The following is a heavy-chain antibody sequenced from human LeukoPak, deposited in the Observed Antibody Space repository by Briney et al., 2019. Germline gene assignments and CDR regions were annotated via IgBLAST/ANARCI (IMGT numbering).Heavy chain of an antibody. D-gene: IGHD4-11*01. Sequence: GGSLRLSCAASGFTFSNYAMNWVRQAPGKGLEWVSCISSSSNYIYYADSVKGRFTISRENAKNSLYLQMNSLRAEDTAVYYCARELLTYSNHKLGHYMDVWGKGTTVTVSS. V-gene: IGHV3-21*01. CDR3: ARELLTYSNHKLGHYMDV. CDR1: GFTFSNYA. CDR2: ISSSSNYI. J-gene: IGHJ6*03.